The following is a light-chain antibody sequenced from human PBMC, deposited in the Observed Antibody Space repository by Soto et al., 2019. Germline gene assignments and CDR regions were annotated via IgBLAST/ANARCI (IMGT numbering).Light chain of an antibody. CDR1: QSVSSSY. CDR3: QQSWT. Sequence: EIVLTQSPGTLSLSPGERATLSCRASQSVSSSYLAWYQQKPGQAPRPLIYGASSRATGIPDRFSGRGSGTDFTLTISRLEPEDFSVYYCQQSWTFGQGTKVEIK. J-gene: IGKJ1*01. CDR2: GAS. V-gene: IGKV3-20*01.